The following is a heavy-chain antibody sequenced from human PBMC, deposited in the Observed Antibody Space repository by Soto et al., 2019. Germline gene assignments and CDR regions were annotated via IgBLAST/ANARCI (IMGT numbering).Heavy chain of an antibody. D-gene: IGHD1-26*01. V-gene: IGHV1-2*02. CDR3: ASVVGAYSYYYYGMDV. CDR1: ADTFTDYF. J-gene: IGHJ6*02. CDR2: INPNSGGT. Sequence: QVQLVQSGAEVKQPGASVKVSCKASADTFTDYFIHWVRQVPGQGLEWMGYINPNSGGTNYAENFQGRVTMARDTSISTAYMELRRLRSDDTAVYYCASVVGAYSYYYYGMDVWGQGTTVTVSS.